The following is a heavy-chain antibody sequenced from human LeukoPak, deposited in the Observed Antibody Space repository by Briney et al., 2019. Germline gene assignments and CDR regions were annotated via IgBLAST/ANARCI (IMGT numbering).Heavy chain of an antibody. J-gene: IGHJ5*02. CDR2: IYYSGST. D-gene: IGHD3-10*01. V-gene: IGHV4-59*01. CDR1: GGSISGYY. CDR3: ARVRSAVMVRGPPGGAYYTPNWFDP. Sequence: SETLSLTCTVSGGSISGYYWSWIRQPPGKGLEWIGYIYYSGSTNYNPSLKSRVTISVDTSKNQFSLKLSSVTAADTAVYYCARVRSAVMVRGPPGGAYYTPNWFDPWGQGTLVTVSS.